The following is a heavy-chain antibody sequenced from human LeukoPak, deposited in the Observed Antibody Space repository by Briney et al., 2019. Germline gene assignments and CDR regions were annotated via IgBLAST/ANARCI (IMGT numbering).Heavy chain of an antibody. CDR2: IVVGSGTT. V-gene: IGHV1-58*01. Sequence: SVKVSCKTSGITFTSFAVQWVRQARGQRLEWIGWIVVGSGTTKCAQKFQERVTITRDMSTSTAYMELSSLRSEDTAVYYCAADVIPGPKGFDPWGQGTLVTVSS. J-gene: IGHJ5*02. D-gene: IGHD2-21*01. CDR1: GITFTSFA. CDR3: AADVIPGPKGFDP.